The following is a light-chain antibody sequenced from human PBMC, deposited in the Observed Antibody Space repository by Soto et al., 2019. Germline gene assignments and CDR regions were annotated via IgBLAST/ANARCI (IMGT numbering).Light chain of an antibody. CDR3: MQGLRPMYN. Sequence: IALTQSPLSLPVTPGEPASISCRSSQTLLHGKGYNYLDWDLQKPGQSPQLLIYLGSNRASGVPDRVSGSGSGTDCTLKISRVEAEDVGIFYCMQGLRPMYNFGQGTKLEI. J-gene: IGKJ2*01. V-gene: IGKV2-28*01. CDR2: LGS. CDR1: QTLLHGKGYNY.